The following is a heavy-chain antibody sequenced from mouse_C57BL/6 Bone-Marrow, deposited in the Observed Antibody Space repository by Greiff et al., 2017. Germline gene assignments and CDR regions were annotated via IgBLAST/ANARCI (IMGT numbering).Heavy chain of an antibody. Sequence: DVQLQESGPELVKPGASVKIPCKASGYTFTDYNMDWVKQSHGKSLEWIGDINPNNGGTIYNQKFKGKATLTVDKSSSTAYMELRSLTSEDTAVYYCARSPVVAKGFAYWGQGTLVTVSA. V-gene: IGHV1-18*01. J-gene: IGHJ3*01. CDR3: ARSPVVAKGFAY. CDR1: GYTFTDYN. CDR2: INPNNGGT. D-gene: IGHD1-1*01.